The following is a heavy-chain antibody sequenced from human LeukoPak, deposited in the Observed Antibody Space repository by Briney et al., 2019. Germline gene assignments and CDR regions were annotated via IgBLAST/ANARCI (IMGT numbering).Heavy chain of an antibody. J-gene: IGHJ4*02. V-gene: IGHV4-39*07. CDR3: ARSRSGYVYYLDY. D-gene: IGHD5-12*01. Sequence: PSETLSLTCTVSGGSISSSSYHWGWIRLPPGKGLEWIGNLYYSGSTNYNPSLKSRVTISADTSKNQFSLKLSSVTAADTAVYYCARSRSGYVYYLDYWGQGTLVTVSS. CDR1: GGSISSSSYH. CDR2: LYYSGST.